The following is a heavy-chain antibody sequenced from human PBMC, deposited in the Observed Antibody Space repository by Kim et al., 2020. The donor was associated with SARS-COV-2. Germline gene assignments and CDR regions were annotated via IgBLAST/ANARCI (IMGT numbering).Heavy chain of an antibody. CDR2: INADGGT. J-gene: IGHJ6*01. Sequence: GGSLRLSCAASTFTVSSSYMSWVRQAPGKGLEWVSVINADGGTFYAASVKGRFTISSDNSRNALYLQMNKLRAENTAVYYCAKEGGTTTGYYGLDVWGQG. CDR3: AKEGGTTTGYYGLDV. D-gene: IGHD4-17*01. V-gene: IGHV3-66*01. CDR1: TFTVSSSY.